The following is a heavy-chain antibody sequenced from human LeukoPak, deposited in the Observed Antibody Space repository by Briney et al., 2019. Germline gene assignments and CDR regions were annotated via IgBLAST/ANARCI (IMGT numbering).Heavy chain of an antibody. D-gene: IGHD1-14*01. CDR2: IFYRGST. V-gene: IGHV4-59*01. CDR3: ARGLETITGANFDP. J-gene: IGHJ5*02. CDR1: GASINSNY. Sequence: SETLSLTCTVSGASINSNYWSWVRQPPGKELEWSGYIFYRGSTIYNPSLTSRVTISINTSRKQFSLKLTSVTAADTAVYYCARGLETITGANFDPWGRGTLVTVSS.